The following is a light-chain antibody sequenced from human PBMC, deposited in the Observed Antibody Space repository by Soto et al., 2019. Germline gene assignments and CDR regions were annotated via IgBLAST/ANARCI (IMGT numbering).Light chain of an antibody. V-gene: IGKV3-15*01. CDR3: QQYNSWPPWT. CDR1: QSVSSN. CDR2: GAS. Sequence: EIVMTQSPATLSVSPGERATLSCRASQSVSSNLAWYQQKPGQAPRLLIYGASTRATGIPARFSGSGSGTEFTLTISSLHSEDFAVYYCQQYNSWPPWTFGGGTKVEIK. J-gene: IGKJ4*01.